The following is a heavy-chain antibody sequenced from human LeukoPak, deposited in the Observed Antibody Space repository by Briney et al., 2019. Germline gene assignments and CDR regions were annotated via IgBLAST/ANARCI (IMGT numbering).Heavy chain of an antibody. CDR1: GFTFSDWY. J-gene: IGHJ6*02. CDR3: ARGHYGLDV. Sequence: GGSLRLSCAASGFTFSDWYLSWIRQAPGKALEWIAYMHNSDNTIYYADPVKGRFTISRDNAKSSLGLQMNSLRAEDTAVYYCARGHYGLDVWGQGTTVTVSS. CDR2: MHNSDNTI. V-gene: IGHV3-11*01.